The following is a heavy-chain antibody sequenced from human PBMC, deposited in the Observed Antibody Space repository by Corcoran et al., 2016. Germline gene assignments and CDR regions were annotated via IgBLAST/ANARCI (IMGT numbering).Heavy chain of an antibody. CDR2: IKSKTDGGTT. CDR1: GFTFSNAW. J-gene: IGHJ4*02. Sequence: EVQLVESGGGLVKPGGSLRLSCAASGFTFSNAWMNWVRQAPGKGLEWVGRIKSKTDGGTTDYAAPVKGRFTISRDDSKNTLYLQMNSLKTEDTAVYYCTTDRELGGRKWLDLGYYFDYWGQGTLVTVSS. D-gene: IGHD6-19*01. CDR3: TTDRELGGRKWLDLGYYFDY. V-gene: IGHV3-15*07.